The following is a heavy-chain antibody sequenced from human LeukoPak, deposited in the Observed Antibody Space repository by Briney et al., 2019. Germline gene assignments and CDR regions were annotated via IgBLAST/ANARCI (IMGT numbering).Heavy chain of an antibody. CDR1: GGSFSGYY. CDR3: ARESPSGELAPVD. D-gene: IGHD1-26*01. CDR2: INHSGST. Sequence: SETLSLTCAVYGGSFSGYYWSWIRQPPGKGLEWIGEINHSGSTYYNPSLKSRVTISVDTSKNQFSLKLSSVTAADTAVYYCARESPSGELAPVDWGQGTLVTVSS. J-gene: IGHJ4*02. V-gene: IGHV4-34*01.